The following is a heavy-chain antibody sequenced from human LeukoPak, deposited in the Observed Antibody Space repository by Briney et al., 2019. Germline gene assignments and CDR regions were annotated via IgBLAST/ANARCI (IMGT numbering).Heavy chain of an antibody. CDR2: INTDGSST. Sequence: GSLRLSCAASGFTFNSYWMHWVRQAPGKGLLWVSRINTDGSSTHYADSVKGRLTISRDNAKNMLYLQMNGLRAEDTAVYYCVVWGEDSSGHRFDHWGQGTLVTVSS. V-gene: IGHV3-74*01. D-gene: IGHD3-22*01. CDR3: VVWGEDSSGHRFDH. J-gene: IGHJ4*02. CDR1: GFTFNSYW.